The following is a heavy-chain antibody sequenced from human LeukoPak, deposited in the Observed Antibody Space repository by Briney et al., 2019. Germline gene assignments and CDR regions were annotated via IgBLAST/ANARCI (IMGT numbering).Heavy chain of an antibody. CDR3: ARVKADCSSTSCAFDY. CDR2: INAGNGNT. CDR1: GYTFTSYA. D-gene: IGHD2-2*01. J-gene: IGHJ4*02. V-gene: IGHV1-3*01. Sequence: ASVKVSCKASGYTFTSYAMHWVRQAPGQRLEWMGWINAGNGNTKYSQKFQGRVTITRDTSASTAYMELSSLRSEDTAAYYCARVKADCSSTSCAFDYWGQGTLVTVSS.